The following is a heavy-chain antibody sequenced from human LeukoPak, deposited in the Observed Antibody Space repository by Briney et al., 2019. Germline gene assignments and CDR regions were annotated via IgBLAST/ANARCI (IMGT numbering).Heavy chain of an antibody. CDR3: AELGITMIGGV. CDR2: ISSSGSTI. J-gene: IGHJ6*04. CDR1: GFTFSSYG. V-gene: IGHV3-48*04. Sequence: GGSLRLSCAASGFTFSSYGMNWVRQAPGKGLEWVSYISSSGSTIYYADSVKGRFTIPRDNAKNSLYLQMNSLRAEDTAVYYCAELGITMIGGVWGKGTTVTISS. D-gene: IGHD3-10*02.